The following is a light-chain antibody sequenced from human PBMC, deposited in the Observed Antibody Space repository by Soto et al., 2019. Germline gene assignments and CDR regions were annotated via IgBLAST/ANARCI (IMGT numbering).Light chain of an antibody. CDR3: ETGGNYIQV. CDR2: LESSGNY. CDR1: SGHSGYI. V-gene: IGLV4-60*03. Sequence: QSVLTQSSSASASLGSSVKLTCTLSSGHSGYIIAWHQQQPGRAPRYLMHLESSGNYKKGSGVPDRFSGSSSGSDRYLTISNLQSEDEADYYCETGGNYIQVFGGGTKLTVL. J-gene: IGLJ2*01.